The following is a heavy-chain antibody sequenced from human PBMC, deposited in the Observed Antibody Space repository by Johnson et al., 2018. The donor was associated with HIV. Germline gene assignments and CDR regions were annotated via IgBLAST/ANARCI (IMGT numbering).Heavy chain of an antibody. CDR2: IDIDGDT. CDR3: ARGFHRGGAFDI. D-gene: IGHD1-14*01. V-gene: IGHV3-13*01. Sequence: VQLVESGGGVVQPGGSLRLSCAASGFTLNNYDMHWVRQDIGKGLEWVSEIDIDGDTYYPDSVKGRFTISRDNAKNSLYMQMNSLRAEDTAVYYCARGFHRGGAFDIWGQGTMVTVSS. J-gene: IGHJ3*02. CDR1: GFTLNNYD.